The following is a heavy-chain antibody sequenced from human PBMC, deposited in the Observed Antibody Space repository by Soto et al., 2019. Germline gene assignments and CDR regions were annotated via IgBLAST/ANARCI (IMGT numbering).Heavy chain of an antibody. V-gene: IGHV1-3*01. J-gene: IGHJ5*02. D-gene: IGHD3-3*01. CDR2: INAGNGNT. CDR3: ARDWRQITIFGVVIHNWWFDP. Sequence: ASLKVSCKASGYTFTSYAMHWVRQAPRQRLEWMGWINAGNGNTKYSQKFQGRVTITRDTSASTAYMELSSLRSEDTAVYYCARDWRQITIFGVVIHNWWFDPWGQGTLVTSPQ. CDR1: GYTFTSYA.